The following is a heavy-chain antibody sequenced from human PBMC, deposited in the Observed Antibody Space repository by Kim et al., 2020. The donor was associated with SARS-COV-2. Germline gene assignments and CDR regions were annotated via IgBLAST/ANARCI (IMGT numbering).Heavy chain of an antibody. J-gene: IGHJ4*02. V-gene: IGHV3-30*04. CDR3: ARDRLRVVEMATD. D-gene: IGHD2-15*01. CDR1: GFTFSSYA. Sequence: GGSLRLSCAASGFTFSSYAMHWVRQAPGKGLEWVAVISYDGSNKYYADSVKGRFTISRDNSKNTLYLQMNSLRAEDTAVYYCARDRLRVVEMATDWGQGTLVTVSS. CDR2: ISYDGSNK.